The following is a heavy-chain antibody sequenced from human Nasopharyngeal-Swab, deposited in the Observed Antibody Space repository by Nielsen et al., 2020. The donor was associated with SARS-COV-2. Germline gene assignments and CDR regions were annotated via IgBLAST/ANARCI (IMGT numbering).Heavy chain of an antibody. Sequence: GESLKISCAASGFTFSSYWMHWVRQAPGKGLVWVSRINSDGSSTSYADSVKGRFTISRDNAKNTLYLQMNSLRAEDTAVYYCARDLYSSGGKYYYYGMDVWGQGTTVTVSS. CDR2: INSDGSST. J-gene: IGHJ6*02. CDR3: ARDLYSSGGKYYYYGMDV. V-gene: IGHV3-74*01. CDR1: GFTFSSYW. D-gene: IGHD6-19*01.